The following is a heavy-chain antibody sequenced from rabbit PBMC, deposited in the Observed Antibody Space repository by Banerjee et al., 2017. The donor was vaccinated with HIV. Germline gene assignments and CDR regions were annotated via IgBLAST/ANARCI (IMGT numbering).Heavy chain of an antibody. CDR2: IYSGSSNGP. D-gene: IGHD1-1*01. Sequence: QEQLEESGGDLVKPEGSLTLTCTASGFSFSSYWMCWVRQAPGKGLEWIACIYSGSSNGPYYASWAKGRFTISKTSSTTVTLQMTSLTAADTATYFCARDLTGVIGWNLNLWGPGTLVTVS. CDR1: GFSFSSYW. CDR3: ARDLTGVIGWNLNL. V-gene: IGHV1S45*01. J-gene: IGHJ4*01.